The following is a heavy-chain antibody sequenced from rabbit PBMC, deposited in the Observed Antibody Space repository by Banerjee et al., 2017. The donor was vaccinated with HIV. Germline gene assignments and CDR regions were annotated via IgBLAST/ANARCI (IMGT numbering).Heavy chain of an antibody. D-gene: IGHD4-1*01. V-gene: IGHV1S45*01. CDR1: GFTISSSYY. CDR2: IYAGSSGTT. Sequence: QEQLEESGGGLVQPEGSLALTCKASGFTISSSYYMCWVRQAPGKGLEWIACIYAGSSGTTYYASWAKGRFTISKTSSTTVTLQMTSLTAADTATYFCARDLAGVIGWNFNLWGQGTLVTVS. J-gene: IGHJ4*01. CDR3: ARDLAGVIGWNFNL.